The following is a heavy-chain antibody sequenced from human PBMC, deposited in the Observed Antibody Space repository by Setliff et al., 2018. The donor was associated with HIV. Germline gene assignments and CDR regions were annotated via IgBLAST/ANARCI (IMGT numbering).Heavy chain of an antibody. V-gene: IGHV4-31*03. CDR1: GGSISSGGYY. CDR2: IYYSGST. J-gene: IGHJ4*02. Sequence: SETLSLTCTVSGGSISSGGYYWSWIRQHPGKGLEWIGYIYYSGSTYYNPSLKSRVTISLATSKNQFSLKLSSVTAADTAVYFCARRPPLTTGREYYFDFWGQGTLVTVSS. D-gene: IGHD1-1*01. CDR3: ARRPPLTTGREYYFDF.